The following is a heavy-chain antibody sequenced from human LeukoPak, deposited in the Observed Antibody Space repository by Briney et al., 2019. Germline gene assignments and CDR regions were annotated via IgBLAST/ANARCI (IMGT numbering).Heavy chain of an antibody. CDR2: ITSSGTYT. CDR3: ARDFQWFGELGDFDY. D-gene: IGHD3-10*01. Sequence: GGSLRLSCADSGFTFSNYNMNWVRQAPGKAMEWVSSITSSGTYTFYADSVKGRFTISRDNAKNSLYLQMNSLRAEDTAVYYCARDFQWFGELGDFDYWGQGTLVTVSS. J-gene: IGHJ4*02. CDR1: GFTFSNYN. V-gene: IGHV3-21*04.